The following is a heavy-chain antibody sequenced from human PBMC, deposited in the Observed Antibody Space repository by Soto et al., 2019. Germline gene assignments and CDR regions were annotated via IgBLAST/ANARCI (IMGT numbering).Heavy chain of an antibody. V-gene: IGHV4-39*01. CDR3: ARAKGLGLNYYYYGMDV. CDR1: GGSISSTSYY. D-gene: IGHD3-16*01. CDR2: IYYSGST. J-gene: IGHJ6*02. Sequence: SETLSLTCTVSGGSISSTSYYWGWIRQPPGKGLEWIGSIYYSGSTYYNPSLKSRVTISVDTSKNQFSLKLSSVTAADTAVCYCARAKGLGLNYYYYGMDVWGQGTTVTVSS.